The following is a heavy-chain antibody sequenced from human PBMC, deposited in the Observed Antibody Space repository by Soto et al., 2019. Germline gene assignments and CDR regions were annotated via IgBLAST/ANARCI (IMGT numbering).Heavy chain of an antibody. CDR3: AKGPEISIFGVVINNWLDP. J-gene: IGHJ5*02. CDR2: ISYDGSNK. Sequence: QVQLVESGGGVVQPGRSLRLSCAASGFTFSSYGMHWVRQAPGKGLEWVAVISYDGSNKYYADSVKGRFTISRDNSKNTLYLQLNSLRAEDTAVYYCAKGPEISIFGVVINNWLDPWGQGTLFTVSS. CDR1: GFTFSSYG. D-gene: IGHD3-3*02. V-gene: IGHV3-30*18.